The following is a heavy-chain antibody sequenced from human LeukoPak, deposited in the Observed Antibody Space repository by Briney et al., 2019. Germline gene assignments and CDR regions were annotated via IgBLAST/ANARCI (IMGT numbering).Heavy chain of an antibody. CDR2: ISADGGST. J-gene: IGHJ4*02. Sequence: RGSLRLSCVAAGLTFHDYAMPWVRQDPGKVLEWVSLISADGGSTFYADSVRGRFSISRDNSKNSLYLQMNSLRTEDTAMYYCAKESGKFDYWGQGTLVAVSS. CDR3: AKESGKFDY. CDR1: GLTFHDYA. V-gene: IGHV3-43*02.